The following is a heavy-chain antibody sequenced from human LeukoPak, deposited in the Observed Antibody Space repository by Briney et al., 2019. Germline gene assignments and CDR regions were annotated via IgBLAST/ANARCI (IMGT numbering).Heavy chain of an antibody. CDR2: IPYDGFNP. J-gene: IGHJ4*02. D-gene: IGHD6-19*01. CDR1: GLTFSNYG. Sequence: GRSLRLSCAASGLTFSNYGMHRVRQAPGKGLEWVAVIPYDGFNPYYADSVKGRFTISRDNSKNTLWLQMNSLRAEDTAVYYCAKVKEMYSSGSYYFDYWGQGTLVTVSS. CDR3: AKVKEMYSSGSYYFDY. V-gene: IGHV3-30*18.